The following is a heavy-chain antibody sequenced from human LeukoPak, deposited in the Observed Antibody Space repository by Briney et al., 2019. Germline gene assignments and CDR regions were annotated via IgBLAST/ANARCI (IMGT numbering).Heavy chain of an antibody. D-gene: IGHD3-10*01. CDR2: INPNSGGT. V-gene: IGHV1-2*02. Sequence: ASVKVSCKASGYTFTGYYMHWVRQAPGQGLEWMGWINPNSGGTNYAQKFQGRVTMTRDTSISTAYMELSSLRSEDTAVYYCARDSFGELQIDYWGQGTLVTVSS. CDR3: ARDSFGELQIDY. CDR1: GYTFTGYY. J-gene: IGHJ4*02.